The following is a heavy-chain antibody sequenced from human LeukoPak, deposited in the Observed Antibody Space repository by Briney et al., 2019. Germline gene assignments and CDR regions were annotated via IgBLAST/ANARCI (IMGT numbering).Heavy chain of an antibody. CDR2: ISRDGATA. CDR1: GFAFRKYS. V-gene: IGHV3-64*01. D-gene: IGHD5-24*01. CDR3: AREDRDRDAFDI. Sequence: RGSLRLSCAASGFAFRKYSIHWVRQAPGKGLEYVSGISRDGATADYANSVKGRFTISRDNSKNTLYLQMGSLRAEDMAVYYCAREDRDRDAFDIWGQGTMVTVSS. J-gene: IGHJ3*02.